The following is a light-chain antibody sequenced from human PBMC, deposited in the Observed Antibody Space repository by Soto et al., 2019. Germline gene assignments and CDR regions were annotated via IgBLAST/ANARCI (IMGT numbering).Light chain of an antibody. CDR1: QSISSY. CDR2: AAS. CDR3: QQSSSTPLT. V-gene: IGKV1-39*01. Sequence: DIQMTQSPSSLSAYVGDRVTITCRASQSISSYLNWYQQKPGKAPKLLIYAASSLQSGVPSRFSGSGSGTDFTLTISSLQPEDFATYYCQQSSSTPLTFGGGTKVEIK. J-gene: IGKJ4*01.